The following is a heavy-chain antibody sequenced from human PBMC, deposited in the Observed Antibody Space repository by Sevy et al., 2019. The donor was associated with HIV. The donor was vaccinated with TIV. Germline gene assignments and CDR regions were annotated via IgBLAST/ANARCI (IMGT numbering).Heavy chain of an antibody. CDR3: ARDALTTGWFDP. V-gene: IGHV4-30-2*01. CDR1: GGSISSDNYS. J-gene: IGHJ5*02. CDR2: IYHSGST. Sequence: SETLSLTCAVSGGSISSDNYSWSWMRQPLGKGLEWIGYIYHSGSTHYNLSLMSRVTISVDRSKNQFSLKLSSVTAADEDVYYCARDALTTGWFDPWGQGTLVTVSS. D-gene: IGHD1-1*01.